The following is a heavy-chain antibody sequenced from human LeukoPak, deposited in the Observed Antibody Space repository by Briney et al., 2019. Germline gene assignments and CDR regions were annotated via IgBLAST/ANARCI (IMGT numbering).Heavy chain of an antibody. CDR2: ISYDGSNK. J-gene: IGHJ6*03. D-gene: IGHD1-1*01. CDR1: GFTFSSYG. CDR3: AKESWTRGYYNYYYMDV. Sequence: PGGSLRLSCAASGFTFSSYGMHWVRQAPGKGLEWVAVISYDGSNKYYVDSVKGRFTISRDNSKNTLYLQMNSLTAEDTAVYYCAKESWTRGYYNYYYMDVWGKGTTVTVSS. V-gene: IGHV3-30*18.